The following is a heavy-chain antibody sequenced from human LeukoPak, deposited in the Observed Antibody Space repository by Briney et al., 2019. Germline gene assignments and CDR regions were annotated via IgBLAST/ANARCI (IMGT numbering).Heavy chain of an antibody. V-gene: IGHV3-48*03. CDR1: GFTFSSYE. CDR2: ISSSGSTI. Sequence: GGSLRLSCAASGFTFSSYEMNWVCQAPGKGLEWVSYISSSGSTIYYADSVKGRFTISRDNAKNSLYLQMNSLRAEDTAVYYCAELGITMIGGVWGKGTTVTISS. D-gene: IGHD3-10*02. J-gene: IGHJ6*04. CDR3: AELGITMIGGV.